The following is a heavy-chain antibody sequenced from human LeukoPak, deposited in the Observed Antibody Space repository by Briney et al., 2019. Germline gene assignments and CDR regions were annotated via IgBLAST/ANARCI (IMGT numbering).Heavy chain of an antibody. Sequence: TSETLSLTCAVYGVSFSGYYWSWIRQPPGKWLEWIGEINHSGSTNYNPSLKSRVTISVDTSKNQFSLKLSSVTAADTAVYYCARGMLRGRKAGYCSGGSCYSFPDYWGQGTLVTVSS. CDR1: GVSFSGYY. CDR3: ARGMLRGRKAGYCSGGSCYSFPDY. D-gene: IGHD2-15*01. J-gene: IGHJ4*02. V-gene: IGHV4-34*01. CDR2: INHSGST.